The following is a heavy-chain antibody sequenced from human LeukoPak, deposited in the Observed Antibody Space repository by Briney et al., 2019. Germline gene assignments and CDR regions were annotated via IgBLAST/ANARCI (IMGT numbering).Heavy chain of an antibody. D-gene: IGHD4-23*01. J-gene: IGHJ4*02. CDR1: GYTFTSYY. Sequence: ASVKVSCKASGYTFTSYYMHWVRQAPGQGLEWMGIINPSGGSTSYAQKFQGRVTTTRDTSTSTVYMELSSLRSEDTAVYYCARARLTHDYGGYYFDYWGQGTLVTVSS. V-gene: IGHV1-46*01. CDR2: INPSGGST. CDR3: ARARLTHDYGGYYFDY.